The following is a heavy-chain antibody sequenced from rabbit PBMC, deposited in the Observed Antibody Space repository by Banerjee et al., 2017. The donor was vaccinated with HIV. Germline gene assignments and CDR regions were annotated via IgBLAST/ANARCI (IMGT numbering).Heavy chain of an antibody. V-gene: IGHV1S40*01. CDR2: IHTTGGST. Sequence: QSLEESGGDLVKPGASLTLTCTASGFSFSSIYYIYWVRQAPGKGLEWIACIHTTGGSTYYASWAKGRFTISKPSSTTVTLQMTSLPAAATATYFCARSGSSVDTNWGDLWGQGTLVTVS. D-gene: IGHD8-1*01. J-gene: IGHJ3*01. CDR1: GFSFSSIYY. CDR3: ARSGSSVDTNWGDL.